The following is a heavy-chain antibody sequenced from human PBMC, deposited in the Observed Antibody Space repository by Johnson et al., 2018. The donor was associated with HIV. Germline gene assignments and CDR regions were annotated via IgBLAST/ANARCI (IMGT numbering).Heavy chain of an antibody. D-gene: IGHD3-22*01. V-gene: IGHV3-13*01. CDR1: GFTFSSYD. Sequence: MQLVESGGGVVQPGGSLRLSCAASGFTFSSYDMHWVRQATGKGLEWVSAIGTAGDTYYPGSVKGRFTISRENAKNTLYLQMNSLRTEDTAMYYCAKGQSSGYPKDAFDIWGRGTIVTISS. CDR2: IGTAGDT. J-gene: IGHJ3*02. CDR3: AKGQSSGYPKDAFDI.